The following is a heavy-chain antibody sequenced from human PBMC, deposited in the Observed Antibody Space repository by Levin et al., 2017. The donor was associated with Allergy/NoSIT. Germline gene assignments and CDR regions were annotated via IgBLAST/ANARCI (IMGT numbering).Heavy chain of an antibody. V-gene: IGHV3-7*02. CDR3: ARAGKQGAGTPDR. Sequence: GGSLRLSCAASGFTFSNYWMIWVRQAPGKGLEWVANINQGGSDNYYVDSVKGRFTVSRDNAKNLLILQMNSLRAEDTAVYYCARAGKQGAGTPDRWGQGTPVTVSS. J-gene: IGHJ5*02. CDR1: GFTFSNYW. CDR2: INQGGSDN. D-gene: IGHD3-10*01.